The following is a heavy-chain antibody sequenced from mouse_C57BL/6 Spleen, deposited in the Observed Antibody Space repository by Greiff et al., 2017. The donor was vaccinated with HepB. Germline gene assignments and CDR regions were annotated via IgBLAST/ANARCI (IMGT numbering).Heavy chain of an antibody. V-gene: IGHV1-81*01. CDR3: AREGGNSWFAY. CDR1: GYTFTSYG. J-gene: IGHJ3*01. D-gene: IGHD2-1*01. CDR2: IYPRSGNT. Sequence: QVQLQQSGAELARPGASVKLSCKASGYTFTSYGISWVKQRTGQGLEWIGEIYPRSGNTYYNEKFKGKATLTADKSSSIAYMEVRSLTSEDSAVYFCAREGGNSWFAYWGQGTLVTVSA.